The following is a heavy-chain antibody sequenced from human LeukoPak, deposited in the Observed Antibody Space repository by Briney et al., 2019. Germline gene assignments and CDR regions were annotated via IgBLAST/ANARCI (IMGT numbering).Heavy chain of an antibody. J-gene: IGHJ4*02. D-gene: IGHD3-10*01. CDR1: GFSFSDYS. Sequence: GSLRLSCAGSGFSFSDYSMSWIRQPPGKGLEWIGSIYYSGSTYYNPSLKSRVTISVDTSKNQFSLKLNSVTATDTAVYYCARHYGPWGQGTLVTVSS. V-gene: IGHV4-39*01. CDR3: ARHYGP. CDR2: IYYSGST.